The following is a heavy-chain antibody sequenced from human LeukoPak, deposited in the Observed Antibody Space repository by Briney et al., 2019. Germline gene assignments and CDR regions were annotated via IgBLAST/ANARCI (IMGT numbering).Heavy chain of an antibody. CDR1: GYTFTGYY. D-gene: IGHD3-22*01. CDR2: INPNSGGT. J-gene: IGHJ4*02. V-gene: IGHV1-2*02. Sequence: ASVKVSCKASGYTFTGYYIHWVRQAPGQGLEWMGWINPNSGGTNYAQKFQGRVTMTRDTSISTAYMELSRLRSDDTAVYYCARDGSGDSSGYYYDYWGQGTLVTVSS. CDR3: ARDGSGDSSGYYYDY.